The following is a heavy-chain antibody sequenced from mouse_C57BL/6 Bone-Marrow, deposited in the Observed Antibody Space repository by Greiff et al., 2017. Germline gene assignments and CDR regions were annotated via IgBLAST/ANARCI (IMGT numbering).Heavy chain of an antibody. J-gene: IGHJ3*01. D-gene: IGHD2-14*01. V-gene: IGHV1-55*01. CDR2: LYPGSGST. Sequence: QVQLQQPGAELVKPGASVKMSCKASGYTFTSYWITWVKPRPGPGLEWIGDLYPGSGSTNSNEKIKSKATLAVDPSSSTAYMQLSSLTAEDAAVYYCASAGYYRIFAYWGQGTLVTVSS. CDR3: ASAGYYRIFAY. CDR1: GYTFTSYW.